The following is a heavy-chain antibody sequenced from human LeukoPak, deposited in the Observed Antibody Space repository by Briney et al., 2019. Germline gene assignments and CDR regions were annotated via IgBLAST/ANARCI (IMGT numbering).Heavy chain of an antibody. V-gene: IGHV3-23*01. D-gene: IGHD6-19*01. J-gene: IGHJ4*02. Sequence: GGSLRLSCAASGFTFNNYAMSWVRQAPGRGLEWVSSISGSGGNTYYADSVKGRFTISRDNSKNTLYLQMNSLRAADTAVYYCAKDRRITMAGTVDYFDYWGQGTLVTVSS. CDR2: ISGSGGNT. CDR3: AKDRRITMAGTVDYFDY. CDR1: GFTFNNYA.